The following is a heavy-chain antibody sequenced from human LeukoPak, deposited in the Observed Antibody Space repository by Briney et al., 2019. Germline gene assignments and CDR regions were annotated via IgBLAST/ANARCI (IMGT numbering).Heavy chain of an antibody. CDR2: IYYSGST. Sequence: PSETLSLTCTVSGGSISSYYWSWIRQPPGKGLEWIGYIYYSGSTNYNPSLKSRVTISVDTSKNQFSLKLSSVTAADTAVYYCARGTLRYFDWSPGGWFDPWGQGTLVTVSS. CDR1: GGSISSYY. V-gene: IGHV4-59*12. CDR3: ARGTLRYFDWSPGGWFDP. D-gene: IGHD3-9*01. J-gene: IGHJ5*02.